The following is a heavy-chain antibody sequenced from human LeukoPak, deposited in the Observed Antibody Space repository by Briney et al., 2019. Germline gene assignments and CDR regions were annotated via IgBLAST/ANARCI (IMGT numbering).Heavy chain of an antibody. CDR2: IYPGDSDT. CDR3: ARAARMCSSTSCYKAHFDY. V-gene: IGHV5-51*01. D-gene: IGHD2-2*02. Sequence: GESLKISCKGSGCSFTSYWIGWVRQMPGKGLEWMGIIYPGDSDTRYSPSFQGQVTISADKSISTAYLQWSSLKASDTAMYYCARAARMCSSTSCYKAHFDYWGQGTLVTVSS. J-gene: IGHJ4*02. CDR1: GCSFTSYW.